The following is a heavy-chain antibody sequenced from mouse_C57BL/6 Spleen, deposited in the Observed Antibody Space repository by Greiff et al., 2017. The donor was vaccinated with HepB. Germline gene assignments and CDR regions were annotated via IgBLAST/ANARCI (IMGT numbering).Heavy chain of an antibody. J-gene: IGHJ2*01. V-gene: IGHV1-85*01. Sequence: QVQLLQSGPELVKPGASVKLSCKASGYTFTSYDINWVKQRPGQGLEWIGRIYPRDGSTKYNEKFKGKATLTVDTSSSTAYMQLHSLTSEDSAVYFCARQRDSPTDFDYWGQGTTLTVSS. CDR3: ARQRDSPTDFDY. CDR1: GYTFTSYD. CDR2: IYPRDGST. D-gene: IGHD1-1*01.